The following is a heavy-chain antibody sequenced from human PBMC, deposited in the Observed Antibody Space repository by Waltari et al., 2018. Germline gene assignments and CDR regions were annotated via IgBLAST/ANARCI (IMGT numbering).Heavy chain of an antibody. CDR3: ARVLSAVAGNPSFDY. CDR2: INHSATT. CDR1: GGSFSGYY. Sequence: QVQLQQWGAGLLKPSETLSLTCAVYGGSFSGYYWSWIRQPPGKGLESIGEINHSATTNYNPSLKSRVTISVDTSKNQFSRKLSSVTAADTAVYYCARVLSAVAGNPSFDYWGQGTLVTVSS. V-gene: IGHV4-34*01. J-gene: IGHJ4*02. D-gene: IGHD6-19*01.